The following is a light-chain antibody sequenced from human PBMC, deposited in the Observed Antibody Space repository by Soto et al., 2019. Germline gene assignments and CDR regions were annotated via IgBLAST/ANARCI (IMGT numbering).Light chain of an antibody. CDR2: DAS. CDR1: QSIGEW. CDR3: QDYSDYSWT. Sequence: DIQLTQYPSTLSASVGDRVNITCRASQSIGEWLAWYHQKPGKAPKVLIYDASRLQSGVPSRFSGSGSGTEFTLTISSLQPDDFGTYYCQDYSDYSWTFGQGTKVDIK. V-gene: IGKV1-5*01. J-gene: IGKJ1*01.